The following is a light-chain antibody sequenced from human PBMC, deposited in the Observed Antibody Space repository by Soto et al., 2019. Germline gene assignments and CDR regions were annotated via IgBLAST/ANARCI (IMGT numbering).Light chain of an antibody. J-gene: IGLJ2*01. CDR3: QSFDSSLSASV. V-gene: IGLV1-40*01. CDR1: SSNIGAGYN. CDR2: GNN. Sequence: QSVLTQPPSVSGAPGQRVTISCTWSSSNIGAGYNVHWYQQLPGTAPKLLIYGNNNRPSGVPDRFSGSKSGTSASLVITGLQAEDEADYYCQSFDSSLSASVFGGGTKLTVL.